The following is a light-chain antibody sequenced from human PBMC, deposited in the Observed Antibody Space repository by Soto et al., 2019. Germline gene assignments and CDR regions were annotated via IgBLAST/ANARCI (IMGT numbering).Light chain of an antibody. J-gene: IGKJ1*01. CDR2: DAS. CDR1: QDTGSW. CDR3: QQYNKYSRT. V-gene: IGKV1-5*01. Sequence: DIEMTQTPSTLSASVGDRVTITCRASQDTGSWVAWYQHKPGKAPKLLIYDASSLESGVPSRFSGSGSATEFTLTISSLHSDDVATYYCQQYNKYSRTFGRGTRVDVK.